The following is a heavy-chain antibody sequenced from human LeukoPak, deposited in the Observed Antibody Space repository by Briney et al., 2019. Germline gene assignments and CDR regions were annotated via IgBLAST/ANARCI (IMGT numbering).Heavy chain of an antibody. D-gene: IGHD5-24*01. CDR3: AGGGWRD. CDR1: GFTFSNHY. Sequence: GRSLRLSCVASGFTFSNHYIDWVLQAPGNGLEWVGRIRMKVNGSTTEFAASVKGRFTISRDDSKNSLYLQMNSLRAEDTAIYYCAGGGWRDWGQGTLVTVSS. V-gene: IGHV3-72*01. J-gene: IGHJ4*02. CDR2: IRMKVNGSTT.